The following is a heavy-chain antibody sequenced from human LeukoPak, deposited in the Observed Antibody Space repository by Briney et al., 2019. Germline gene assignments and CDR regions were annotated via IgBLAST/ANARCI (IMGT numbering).Heavy chain of an antibody. CDR2: IQYDGSNK. J-gene: IGHJ4*02. V-gene: IGHV3-30*02. CDR1: GFTFRTYG. Sequence: GGSLRLSCAASGFTFRTYGMHWVRQAPGKGLELVAFIQYDGSNKYYADSVKGRFTISRDNSKNTLYLQMNSLRAEDTAVYYCAKGARGYYDSSGYYVSDYWGQGTLVTVSS. CDR3: AKGARGYYDSSGYYVSDY. D-gene: IGHD3-22*01.